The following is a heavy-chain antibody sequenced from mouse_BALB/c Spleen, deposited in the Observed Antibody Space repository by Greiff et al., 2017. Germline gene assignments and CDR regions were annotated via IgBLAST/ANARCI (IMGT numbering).Heavy chain of an antibody. D-gene: IGHD1-1*01. V-gene: IGHV14-3*02. CDR3: ATTVVAPYYAMDY. CDR2: IDPANGNT. CDR1: GFNIKDTY. J-gene: IGHJ4*01. Sequence: VQLQQSGAELVKPGASVKLSCTASGFNIKDTYMHWVKQRPEQGLEWIGRIDPANGNTKYDPKFQGKATITADTSSNTAYLQLSSLTSEDTAVYYCATTVVAPYYAMDYWGQGTSVTVSS.